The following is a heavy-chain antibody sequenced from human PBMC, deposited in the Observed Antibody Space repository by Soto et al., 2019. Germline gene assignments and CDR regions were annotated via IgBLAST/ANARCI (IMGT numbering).Heavy chain of an antibody. D-gene: IGHD3-22*01. J-gene: IGHJ6*02. CDR2: INHRGTT. CDR3: ARVKYEVVRFFMEFSGMDV. V-gene: IGHV4-34*01. CDR1: GGSFSDYY. Sequence: QVQLQQRGAGLLKPSETLSLTCAVYGGSFSDYYWSWIRQPPGKGLEWIGEINHRGTTNYNPSLRSRVIISLDTSKNQFSLKLSSVTAADTALYYCARVKYEVVRFFMEFSGMDVWGQGTTVTVS.